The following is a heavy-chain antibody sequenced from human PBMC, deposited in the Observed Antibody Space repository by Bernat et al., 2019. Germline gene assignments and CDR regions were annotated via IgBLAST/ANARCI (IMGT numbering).Heavy chain of an antibody. V-gene: IGHV4-34*01. Sequence: QVELQQWGAGLLKPSETLSLTCAVYGGSFRDHHWSWIRQPPGKGLEWIGSIYYRGSTYYNPSLKSRVTISVDTSKNQFSLMLSSVTAADTAVYYCARGGSRLTTIGSFDIWGLGTMVTVSS. CDR2: IYYRGST. CDR3: ARGGSRLTTIGSFDI. CDR1: GGSFRDHH. J-gene: IGHJ3*02. D-gene: IGHD4-11*01.